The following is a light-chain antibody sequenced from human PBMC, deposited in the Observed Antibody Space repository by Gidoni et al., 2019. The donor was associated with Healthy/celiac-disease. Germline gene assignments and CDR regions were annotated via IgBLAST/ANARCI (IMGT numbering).Light chain of an antibody. CDR2: AAS. J-gene: IGKJ3*01. CDR1: QSSSSY. Sequence: DIQMTQSPSSLSASVGDRVTITCRASQSSSSYLNWYLQKPGKAPQLLIYAASSLQSGVPSRFSGSGSGTDFTLTISSLQPEDVATYYCQQSYSTPLTFGPGTKVDIK. CDR3: QQSYSTPLT. V-gene: IGKV1-39*01.